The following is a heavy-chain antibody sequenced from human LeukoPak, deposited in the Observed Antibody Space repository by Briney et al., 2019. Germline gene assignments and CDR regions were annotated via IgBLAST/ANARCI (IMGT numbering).Heavy chain of an antibody. V-gene: IGHV3-23*01. D-gene: IGHD2-21*01. CDR3: AALWSFDY. CDR2: IGGSGGTT. CDR1: GFTFSSYA. J-gene: IGHJ4*02. Sequence: GGSLRLSCAASGFTFSSYAMSWVRQAPGKGLEWVSVIGGSGGTTYYADSVKGRFTISRDNSKNTLYLQMNSLRAEDTALYYCAALWSFDYWGQGTLVSVSS.